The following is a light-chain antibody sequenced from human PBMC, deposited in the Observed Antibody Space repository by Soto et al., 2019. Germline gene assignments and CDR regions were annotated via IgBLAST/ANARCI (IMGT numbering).Light chain of an antibody. CDR1: QSVSSSY. V-gene: IGKV3-20*01. J-gene: IGKJ1*01. CDR3: QQYGSSPWT. Sequence: DIVLTQSPGTLSSSPGERATLSCRASQSVSSSYLAWYQQKPGQAPRLLMYLASSRATGIPDRFSGSGSGTDFTLTISGLEPDDVAVYYCQQYGSSPWTFGQGTKVEIK. CDR2: LAS.